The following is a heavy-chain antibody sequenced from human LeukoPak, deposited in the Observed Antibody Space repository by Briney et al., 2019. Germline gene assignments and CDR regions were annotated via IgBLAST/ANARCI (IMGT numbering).Heavy chain of an antibody. CDR2: MNPNSGNT. Sequence: HRASVKVSCKASGYTFTSYDINWVRQATGQGLEWMGWMNPNSGNTGYAQKFQGRVTITRNTSISTAYMELSSLRSEDTAVYYCARGRWLVSPAVDYWGQGTLVTVSS. CDR1: GYTFTSYD. V-gene: IGHV1-8*03. CDR3: ARGRWLVSPAVDY. J-gene: IGHJ4*02. D-gene: IGHD6-19*01.